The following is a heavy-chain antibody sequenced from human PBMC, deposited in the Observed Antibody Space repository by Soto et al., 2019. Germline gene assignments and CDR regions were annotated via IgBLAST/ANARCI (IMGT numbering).Heavy chain of an antibody. D-gene: IGHD5-12*01. CDR1: GGSISSYY. CDR3: ARLQVAKIFIGAFDI. V-gene: IGHV4-59*08. J-gene: IGHJ3*02. Sequence: SETLSLTCTVSGGSISSYYWSWIRQPPGKGLEWIGYIYYSGSTNYNPSLKSRVTISVDTSKNQFSLKLSSVTAADTAVYYCARLQVAKIFIGAFDIWGQGTMVTVS. CDR2: IYYSGST.